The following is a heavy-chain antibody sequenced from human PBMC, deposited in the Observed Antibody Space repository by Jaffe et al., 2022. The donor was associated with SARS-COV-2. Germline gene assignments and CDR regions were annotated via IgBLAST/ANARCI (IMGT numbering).Heavy chain of an antibody. D-gene: IGHD3-9*01. CDR2: IFYIGGT. CDR3: VRLGGEAGYPYYYYYMDV. J-gene: IGHJ6*03. CDR1: GGSISSSSYY. Sequence: QLQLQESGPGLVKPSETLSLTCTVSGGSISSSSYYWGWIRQPPGKGLEWIGSIFYIGGTYYNSSLKSRVTISVDSSKNLFSLKLSSVTAADTAVYYCVRLGGEAGYPYYYYYMDVWGKGTTVAVSS. V-gene: IGHV4-39*01.